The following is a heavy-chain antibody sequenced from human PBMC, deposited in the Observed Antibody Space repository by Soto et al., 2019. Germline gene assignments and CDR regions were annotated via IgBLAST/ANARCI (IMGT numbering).Heavy chain of an antibody. CDR2: INPNSGGT. CDR3: AKSAVTTDY. Sequence: ASVKVSCKTSGYTFTGYYMHWVRQAPGQGLEWMGWINPNSGGTNYAQRFQGWVTISRDNSKNTLYLQMNSLRAEDTAVYYCAKSAVTTDYWGQGTLVTVSS. CDR1: GYTFTGYY. V-gene: IGHV1-2*04. D-gene: IGHD4-17*01. J-gene: IGHJ4*02.